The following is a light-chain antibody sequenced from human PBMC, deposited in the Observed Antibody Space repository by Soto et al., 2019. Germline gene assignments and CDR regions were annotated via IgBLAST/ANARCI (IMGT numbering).Light chain of an antibody. V-gene: IGLV1-51*02. J-gene: IGLJ1*01. Sequence: QSVLTQPPSVSAAPGQKVTISCSGSTSNIGNNYVSWFQQLPGTAPKLLIYENDKRPSGIPDRFSGPTSGTSATLGITGLQTGDEADYYCGTWDSSRSGYVFATGTKVTVL. CDR3: GTWDSSRSGYV. CDR2: END. CDR1: TSNIGNNY.